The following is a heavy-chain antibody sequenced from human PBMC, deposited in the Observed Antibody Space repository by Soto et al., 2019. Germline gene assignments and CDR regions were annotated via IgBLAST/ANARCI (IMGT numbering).Heavy chain of an antibody. J-gene: IGHJ5*02. CDR3: THVQVTVSALNL. CDR1: GFIFSNNG. V-gene: IGHV3-30*02. CDR2: MSYDGSDT. Sequence: GGSLRLSXVGSGFIFSNNGMHWVRQTPGKGLEWVAFMSYDGSDTFYADSVKGRFTISRDNSKNTLFLHMSNLRVEDTAMYYCTHVQVTVSALNLSGEGTLVTVSS. D-gene: IGHD3-10*02.